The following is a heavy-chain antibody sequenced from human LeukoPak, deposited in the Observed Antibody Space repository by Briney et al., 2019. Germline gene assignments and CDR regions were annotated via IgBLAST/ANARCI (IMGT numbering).Heavy chain of an antibody. CDR2: INHSGST. CDR1: GGSFSGYY. Sequence: PSETLSLTCAVYGGSFSGYYWSWIRQPPGKGLEWIGEINHSGSTNYNPSLKSRVTISVDTSKNQFSLKLSSVTAADTAVYYCARESIAAAAEYWGKEPLVTVS. CDR3: ARESIAAAAEY. J-gene: IGHJ4*02. D-gene: IGHD6-13*01. V-gene: IGHV4-34*01.